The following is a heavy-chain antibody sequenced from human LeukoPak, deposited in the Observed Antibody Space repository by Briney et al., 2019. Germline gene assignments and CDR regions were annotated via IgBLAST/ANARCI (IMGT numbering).Heavy chain of an antibody. CDR3: AKSPSLFGVVIILDY. CDR1: GFTFSSYS. Sequence: GGSLRLSCAASGFTFSSYSMNWVRQAPGKGLEWVSYISSSSTIYYADSVKGRFTISRDNSKNTLYLQMNSLRAEDTAVYYCAKSPSLFGVVIILDYWGQGTLVTVSS. V-gene: IGHV3-48*01. J-gene: IGHJ4*02. CDR2: ISSSSTI. D-gene: IGHD3-3*01.